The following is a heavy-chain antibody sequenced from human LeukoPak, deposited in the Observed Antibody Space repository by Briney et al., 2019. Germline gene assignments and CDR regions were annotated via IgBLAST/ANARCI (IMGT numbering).Heavy chain of an antibody. V-gene: IGHV3-66*01. D-gene: IGHD6-13*01. J-gene: IGHJ4*02. CDR2: LYGGGTT. Sequence: GGSLRLSCAASGFIVSSVYMNWVRQAPGKGLEWVSVLYGGGTTFYRDSVKDRFIISRDNSKTTVFLQMNSLRTDDTAIYYCARASHIGAAGLFDHWGQGSPVPLFS. CDR1: GFIVSSVY. CDR3: ARASHIGAAGLFDH.